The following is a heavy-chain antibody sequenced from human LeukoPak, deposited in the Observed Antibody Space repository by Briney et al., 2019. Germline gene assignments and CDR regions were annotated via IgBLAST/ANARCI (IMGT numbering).Heavy chain of an antibody. CDR3: ARDISLVMFV. J-gene: IGHJ4*02. CDR1: GDSFSSNRAA. V-gene: IGHV6-1*01. D-gene: IGHD3-3*02. CDR2: TNYWCKWYQ. Sequence: SQTLSLTSVLSGDSFSSNRAAWNWIRQSPSSCLEWRVRTNYWCKWYQNYAGTVKNRITINPHTSKNQLSLYLNSVTPEDTAVYFCARDISLVMFVWGQGTLVTVCS.